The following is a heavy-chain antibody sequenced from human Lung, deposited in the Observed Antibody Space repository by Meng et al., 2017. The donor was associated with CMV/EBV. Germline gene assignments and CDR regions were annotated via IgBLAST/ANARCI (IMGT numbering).Heavy chain of an antibody. CDR3: AKDSPKYSNGWPRGNYFDY. J-gene: IGHJ4*02. D-gene: IGHD6-19*01. V-gene: IGHV3-23*01. CDR2: VTGSGDST. CDR1: GFIFSSFA. Sequence: GESLKISCTASGFIFSSFAMSWVRQAPGKGLEWVSAVTGSGDSTYHADSVEGRFTISRDNSKNTLYLQMNSLRAEDTAVYYCAKDSPKYSNGWPRGNYFDYWGQRTLVTVSS.